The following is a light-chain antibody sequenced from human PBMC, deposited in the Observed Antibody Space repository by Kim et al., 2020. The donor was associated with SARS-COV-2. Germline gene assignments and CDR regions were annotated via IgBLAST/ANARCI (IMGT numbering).Light chain of an antibody. Sequence: ASLRHRVIITCRASQSISNYLNWYQQRPGKAPKLLIYGATSLQSGVPSRFSGGGSGTEFTLTISSLQAEDFATYYCQQSFSSPPYTFGQGTKLEI. CDR2: GAT. CDR3: QQSFSSPPYT. CDR1: QSISNY. J-gene: IGKJ2*01. V-gene: IGKV1-39*01.